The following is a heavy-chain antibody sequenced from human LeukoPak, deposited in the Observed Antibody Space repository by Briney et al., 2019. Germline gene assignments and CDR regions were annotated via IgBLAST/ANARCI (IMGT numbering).Heavy chain of an antibody. V-gene: IGHV3-7*01. CDR3: ARVVYGSLDI. Sequence: GGSLRLSCAASGITFSTYWMSWVRQAPGKGLEWVANIKQDGSEKDYVDSVKGRFTISRDNAKKSLYLEMNSLRVEDTAVYYCARVVYGSLDIRAQGTMVTISS. CDR1: GITFSTYW. CDR2: IKQDGSEK. J-gene: IGHJ3*02. D-gene: IGHD2-15*01.